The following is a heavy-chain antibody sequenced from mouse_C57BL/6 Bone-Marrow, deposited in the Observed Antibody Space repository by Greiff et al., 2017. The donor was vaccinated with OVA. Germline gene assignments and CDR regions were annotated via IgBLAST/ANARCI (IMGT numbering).Heavy chain of an antibody. CDR1: GFTFSSYA. CDR3: ARYGYDSAMDY. V-gene: IGHV5-4*03. Sequence: EVKLVESGGGLVKPGGSLKLSCAASGFTFSSYAMSWVRQTPEKRLEWVATISDGGSYTYYPDNVKGRFTISRDNAKNNLYLQMSHLKSEDTAMYYCARYGYDSAMDYWGKGTSVTVSS. D-gene: IGHD2-2*01. CDR2: ISDGGSYT. J-gene: IGHJ4*01.